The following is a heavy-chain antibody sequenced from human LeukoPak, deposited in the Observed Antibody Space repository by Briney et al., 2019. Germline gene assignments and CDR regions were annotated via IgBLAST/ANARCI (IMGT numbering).Heavy chain of an antibody. V-gene: IGHV3-7*05. Sequence: GGSLRLSCAASGFSFSDNWMSWVRQAPGKGLEWVANIKEDGSEKNYVDSVKGRFTISRDNAKNSLYLQMISLRAEDTAVYYCAKYFRADSGNYYRSFYTWGQGTLVTVSS. CDR2: IKEDGSEK. J-gene: IGHJ5*02. CDR1: GFSFSDNW. CDR3: AKYFRADSGNYYRSFYT. D-gene: IGHD1-26*01.